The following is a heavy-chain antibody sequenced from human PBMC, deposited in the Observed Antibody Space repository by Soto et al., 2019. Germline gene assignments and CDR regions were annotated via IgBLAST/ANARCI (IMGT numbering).Heavy chain of an antibody. D-gene: IGHD6-13*01. J-gene: IGHJ4*02. CDR3: AKSTSSSWYGVDY. V-gene: IGHV3-30*18. CDR1: GFTFSSYG. CDR2: ISYDGSNK. Sequence: QVQLVESGGGVVQPGRSLRLSCAASGFTFSSYGMHWVRQAPGKGLEWVAVISYDGSNKYYADSVKGRFIISRDNSKNTLYLQMNSLRAEDTAVYYCAKSTSSSWYGVDYWGQGTLVTVSS.